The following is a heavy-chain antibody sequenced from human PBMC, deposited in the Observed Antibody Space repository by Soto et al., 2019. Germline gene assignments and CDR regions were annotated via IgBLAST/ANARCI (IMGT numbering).Heavy chain of an antibody. D-gene: IGHD5-18*01. CDR3: PKDYQNERYSYGHSALGP. Sequence: EVQLLESGGGLVQPGGSLRLSCAASGFTFSSYAMSWVRQAPGKGLERVSAISGSGGSTYHADSLKGRFTISRDNSKNTLVLQMKSLRAEDTAVYYCPKDYQNERYSYGHSALGPWAEGTLGSVSS. J-gene: IGHJ5*02. V-gene: IGHV3-23*01. CDR1: GFTFSSYA. CDR2: ISGSGGST.